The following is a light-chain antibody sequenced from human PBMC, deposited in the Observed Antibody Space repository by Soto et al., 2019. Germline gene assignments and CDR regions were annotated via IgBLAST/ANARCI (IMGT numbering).Light chain of an antibody. Sequence: LTPTSSLSGSPGQSITISCTGTSSDVGSYNLVSWYQQHPGKAPKLMIYEGSKRPSGVSNRFSGSKSGNTASLTISGLQAEDEADYYCCSYAGSSTYVFGTGTKVTVL. V-gene: IGLV2-23*01. J-gene: IGLJ1*01. CDR3: CSYAGSSTYV. CDR1: SSDVGSYNL. CDR2: EGS.